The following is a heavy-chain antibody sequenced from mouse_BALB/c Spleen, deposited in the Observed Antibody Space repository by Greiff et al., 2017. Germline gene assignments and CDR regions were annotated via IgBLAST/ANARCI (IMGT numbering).Heavy chain of an antibody. V-gene: IGHV5-4*02. CDR3: ARDGITTDYYAMDY. CDR1: GFTFSDYY. Sequence: EVNLVESGGGLVKPGGSLKLSCAASGFTFSDYYMYWVRQTPEKRLEWVATISDGGSYTYYPDSVKGRFTISRDNAKNNLYLQMSSLKSEDTAMYYCARDGITTDYYAMDYWGQGTSVTVSS. CDR2: ISDGGSYT. J-gene: IGHJ4*01. D-gene: IGHD1-1*01.